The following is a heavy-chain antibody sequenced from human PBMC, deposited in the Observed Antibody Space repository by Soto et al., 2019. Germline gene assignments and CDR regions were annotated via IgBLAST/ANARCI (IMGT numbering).Heavy chain of an antibody. D-gene: IGHD3-9*01. CDR3: ARHIEDVMTGNKNALGS. CDR2: ISWNSGSI. CDR1: GFTFDDYA. V-gene: IGHV3-9*01. J-gene: IGHJ5*01. Sequence: GGSLRLSCAASGFTFDDYAMHWVRQAPGKGLEWVSGISWNSGSIGYADSVKGRFTISRDNAKNSLYLQMNSLRAEDTALYYCARHIEDVMTGNKNALGSWGHGTLVTVSS.